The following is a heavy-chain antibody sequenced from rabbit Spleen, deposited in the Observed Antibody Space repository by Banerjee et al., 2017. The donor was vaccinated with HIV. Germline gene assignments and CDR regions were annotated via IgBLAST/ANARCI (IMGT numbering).Heavy chain of an antibody. V-gene: IGHV1S40*01. CDR3: ARGSATMTMVIIGYYFNL. D-gene: IGHD2-1*01. CDR1: GFSFSSSDY. J-gene: IGHJ4*01. Sequence: QSLEESGGGLVQPEGSLALTCKASGFSFSSSDYICWVRQAPGKGLEWIACIDSSDGDTDYANWPKGRFTISKASSTTVTLQMTSLTAADTATYFCARGSATMTMVIIGYYFNLWGQGPLVTVS. CDR2: IDSSDGDT.